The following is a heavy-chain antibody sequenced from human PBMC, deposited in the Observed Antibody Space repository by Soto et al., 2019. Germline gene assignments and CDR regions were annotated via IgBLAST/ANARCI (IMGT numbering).Heavy chain of an antibody. CDR3: ARGTGGYSYGYDD. J-gene: IGHJ4*02. Sequence: SETLSLTCSVSGGSISSSNWWSWVRQPPGKGLEWIGEIYHSGSTNYNPSLKSRVTISVDKSKNPFSLKLSSVTAADTAVYYCARGTGGYSYGYDDWGPGTLVTVSA. D-gene: IGHD5-18*01. CDR1: GGSISSSNW. CDR2: IYHSGST. V-gene: IGHV4-4*02.